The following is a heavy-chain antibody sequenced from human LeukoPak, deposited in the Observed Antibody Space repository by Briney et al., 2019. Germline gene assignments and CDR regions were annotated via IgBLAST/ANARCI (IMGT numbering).Heavy chain of an antibody. V-gene: IGHV5-51*01. CDR3: TRQLLGAYPDTKVSLGGFDY. J-gene: IGHJ4*02. CDR1: VSTCTTYW. Sequence: GDSLKISCKGAVSTCTTYWIGCVRPMPGKVLEWMGTIYPDDSDVRYRTSFQGQVTISADKSTTTPYPNWSSLKASDTAVYYCTRQLLGAYPDTKVSLGGFDYWGQGTVVTVSS. CDR2: IYPDDSDV. D-gene: IGHD3-10*01.